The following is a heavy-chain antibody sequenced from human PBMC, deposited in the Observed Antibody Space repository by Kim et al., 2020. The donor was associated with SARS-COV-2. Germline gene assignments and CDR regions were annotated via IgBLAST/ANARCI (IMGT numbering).Heavy chain of an antibody. D-gene: IGHD3-10*01. CDR2: ISGSGGST. V-gene: IGHV3-23*01. J-gene: IGHJ3*02. CDR1: GFTFSSHA. Sequence: GGSLRLSCAASGFTFSSHAMTWVRQAPGKGLEWVSSISGSGGSTYYADSVKGRFTVSRDNSKNTLYLQMNSLRAEDAALYYCAKDREDAYYYDSGSGAFDIWGQGTLVTVSS. CDR3: AKDREDAYYYDSGSGAFDI.